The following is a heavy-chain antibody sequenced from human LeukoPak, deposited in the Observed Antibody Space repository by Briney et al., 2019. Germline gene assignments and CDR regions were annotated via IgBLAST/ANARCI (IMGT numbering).Heavy chain of an antibody. CDR2: IYYSGST. CDR3: ARGHVPSGWLQSPLFDY. Sequence: PSETLSLTCNVSGGSISSYYWSWIRQPPGKGLEWIGYIYYSGSTNYNPSLRSRVTISVDTSKNQFSLKLSSVTAADSAVYYCARGHVPSGWLQSPLFDYWGQGTLVTVSS. CDR1: GGSISSYY. V-gene: IGHV4-59*01. J-gene: IGHJ4*02. D-gene: IGHD5-24*01.